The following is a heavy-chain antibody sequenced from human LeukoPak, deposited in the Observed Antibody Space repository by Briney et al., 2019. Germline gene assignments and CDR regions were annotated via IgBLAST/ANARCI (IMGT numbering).Heavy chain of an antibody. CDR1: GFTFSSYW. CDR2: IKQDGSEK. Sequence: TGGSLRLSCAASGFTFSSYWMSWVRQAPGKGLEWVANIKQDGSEKYYVDSVKGRFTISRDNAKNSLYLQMNSLRAEDTAVYYCARERAGNSSPIDYWGQGTLVTVSS. V-gene: IGHV3-7*01. D-gene: IGHD4-23*01. J-gene: IGHJ4*02. CDR3: ARERAGNSSPIDY.